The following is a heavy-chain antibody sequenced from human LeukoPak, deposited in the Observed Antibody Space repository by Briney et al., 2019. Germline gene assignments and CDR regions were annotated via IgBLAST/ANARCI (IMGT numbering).Heavy chain of an antibody. Sequence: SETLSLTCTVSGGSISSSSYYWGWIRQPPGKGLEWIGSIYYSGSTYYNPSLKSRVTISVDTSKNQFSLKLSSVTAADTAVYYCASPIQGYSNYIGIDPWGQGTLVTVSS. CDR1: GGSISSSSYY. CDR2: IYYSGST. V-gene: IGHV4-39*01. CDR3: ASPIQGYSNYIGIDP. D-gene: IGHD4-11*01. J-gene: IGHJ5*02.